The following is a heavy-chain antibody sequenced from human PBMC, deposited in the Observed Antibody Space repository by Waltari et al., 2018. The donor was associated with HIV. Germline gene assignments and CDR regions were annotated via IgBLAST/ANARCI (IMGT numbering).Heavy chain of an antibody. V-gene: IGHV3-15*01. CDR2: LKSKTDGETT. D-gene: IGHD1-26*01. J-gene: IGHJ1*01. CDR1: AFTFWYGW. CDR3: ATVGGGTRDF. Sequence: EVQLVGSGGGLGQPGGSLRVSCAASAFTFWYGWMSWVRQAPGEGLEWMGRLKSKTDGETTDYAAAVKGRFTMSRDDLKNNLYLEMSSLRPEDTGEYYCATVGGGTRDFWGQGTLVTVSS.